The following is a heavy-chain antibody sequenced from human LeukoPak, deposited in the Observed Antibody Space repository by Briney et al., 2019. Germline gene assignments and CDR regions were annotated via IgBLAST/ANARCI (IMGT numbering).Heavy chain of an antibody. CDR2: ISWNSGSI. J-gene: IGHJ4*02. V-gene: IGHV3-9*01. D-gene: IGHD3-10*01. CDR3: AKDMAG. CDR1: GFTFDDYA. Sequence: PGGSLRLSCAASGFTFDDYAMHWVRHAPGKGVEWVSGISWNSGSIGYADSVKGRFTISRDNVKNSLYLQMNSLRAEDTALYYCAKDMAGWGQGTLVTVSS.